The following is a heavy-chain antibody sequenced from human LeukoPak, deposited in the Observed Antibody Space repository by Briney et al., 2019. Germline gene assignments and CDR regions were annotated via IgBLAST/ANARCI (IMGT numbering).Heavy chain of an antibody. J-gene: IGHJ5*01. CDR3: AREADNGDYPMNS. CDR2: ITSGGRSI. CDR1: GFTITNSW. V-gene: IGHV3-74*01. Sequence: GGSLRLSCAASGFTITNSWMHWVRQARGKGLVWVLRITSGGRSILYADSVEGRLTISRDIAKNTLHLQMSSLRREHTAVYYCAREADNGDYPMNSWGHGTLVSVSS. D-gene: IGHD4-17*01.